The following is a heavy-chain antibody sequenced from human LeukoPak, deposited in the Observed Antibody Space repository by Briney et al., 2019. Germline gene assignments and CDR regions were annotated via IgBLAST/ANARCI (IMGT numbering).Heavy chain of an antibody. J-gene: IGHJ4*02. CDR2: IYYSGST. CDR3: ARLAAGTSFDY. D-gene: IGHD6-13*01. CDR1: GGSISSSSYY. V-gene: IGHV4-39*01. Sequence: PSETLSLTCTVSGGSISSSSYYWGWIRQPPGKGLEWIGSIYYSGSTYYNPSLKSRVTISVDTSKNQFSLKLSSVTAADTAVYYCARLAAGTSFDYWGQGTLVTVSS.